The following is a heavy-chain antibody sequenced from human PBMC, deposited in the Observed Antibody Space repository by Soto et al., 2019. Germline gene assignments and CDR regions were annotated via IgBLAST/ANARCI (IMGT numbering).Heavy chain of an antibody. V-gene: IGHV3-73*02. CDR2: IRSKANNYAT. CDR1: GFTFSGSA. Sequence: EVQLVESGGGLVQPGGSLKLSCAASGFTFSGSAVHWVRQASGKGLEWVGRIRSKANNYATAYAASVQGRFTIFRDDLKTTAYLKMNSLKTEGTAVYYCTSPQVYYGMDVWGQGTTVTVSS. J-gene: IGHJ6*02. CDR3: TSPQVYYGMDV.